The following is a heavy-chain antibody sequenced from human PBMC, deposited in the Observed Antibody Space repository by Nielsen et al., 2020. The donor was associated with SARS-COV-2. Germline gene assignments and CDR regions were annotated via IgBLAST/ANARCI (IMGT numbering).Heavy chain of an antibody. D-gene: IGHD6-19*01. V-gene: IGHV3-23*01. CDR3: ASISQWLVDY. J-gene: IGHJ4*02. CDR2: ISGSGGST. Sequence: GESLKISCAASGFTFSSYAMSWVRQAPGKGLEWVSAISGSGGSTYYADSVKGRFTISRDNSKNTLYLQMNSLRAEDTAVYYCASISQWLVDYWGQGTLVTVSS. CDR1: GFTFSSYA.